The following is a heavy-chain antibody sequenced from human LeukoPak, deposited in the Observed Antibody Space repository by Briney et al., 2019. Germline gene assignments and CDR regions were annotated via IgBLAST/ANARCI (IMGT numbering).Heavy chain of an antibody. CDR1: GYTFTGYY. CDR3: ARGGKYYYDSNGYYHETFDY. CDR2: INPNSGGT. Sequence: GASVKVSCKASGYTFTGYYMHWVRQAPGQGLEWMGWINPNSGGTNYAQKFQGRVTMTRDTSISTAYMELSRLRSDDTAVYYCARGGKYYYDSNGYYHETFDYWGQGTLVTVSS. J-gene: IGHJ4*02. V-gene: IGHV1-2*02. D-gene: IGHD3-22*01.